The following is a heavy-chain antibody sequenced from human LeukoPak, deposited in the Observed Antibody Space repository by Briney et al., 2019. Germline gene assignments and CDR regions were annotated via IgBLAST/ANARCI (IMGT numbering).Heavy chain of an antibody. V-gene: IGHV4-4*07. CDR2: INTSGST. Sequence: PSETLSLTCTVSGVSISSYYWTWLRQSAGKGLEWIGRINTSGSTNYNPSLRSRVTMSVNTSKNQFSLNLSSGTAADTAVYSCAREGGGPRWLDPWGQGTLVTVSS. CDR3: AREGGGPRWLDP. J-gene: IGHJ5*02. CDR1: GVSISSYY. D-gene: IGHD6-25*01.